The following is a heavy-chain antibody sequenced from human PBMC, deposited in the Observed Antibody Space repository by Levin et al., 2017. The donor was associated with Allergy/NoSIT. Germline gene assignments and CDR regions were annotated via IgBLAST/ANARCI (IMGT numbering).Heavy chain of an antibody. J-gene: IGHJ4*02. CDR3: ARASSGLHPFDY. CDR2: IFYSGIT. V-gene: IGHV4-59*01. Sequence: TSETLSLTCTVSGGSISRYYWSWIRQPPGKGLEWIGYIFYSGITDYNPSLKSRVTISVDTSKNQLSLKVNSVTAADTAAYYCARASSGLHPFDYWGQGTLVTVSS. CDR1: GGSISRYY. D-gene: IGHD3-22*01.